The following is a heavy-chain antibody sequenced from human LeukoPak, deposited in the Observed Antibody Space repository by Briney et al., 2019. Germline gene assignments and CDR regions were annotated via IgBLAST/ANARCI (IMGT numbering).Heavy chain of an antibody. CDR3: ARDLGGYYGMDV. V-gene: IGHV3-13*01. CDR1: GFTFSSYD. D-gene: IGHD3-16*01. Sequence: GRSLRLSCAASGFTFSSYDMHWVRQTTGKGLEWVSAIGTAGDTYYPGSVKGRFTISRENAKNSLYLQMNSLRAGDTAVYYCARDLGGYYGMDVWGQGTTVTVSS. CDR2: IGTAGDT. J-gene: IGHJ6*02.